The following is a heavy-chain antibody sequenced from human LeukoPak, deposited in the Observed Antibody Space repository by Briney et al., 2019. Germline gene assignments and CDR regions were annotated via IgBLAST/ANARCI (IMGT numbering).Heavy chain of an antibody. Sequence: GGSLRLSFPASEFTPSNYWMSWFRKAPGRGLEWVADIQPDGSEKYYVDSVKGRFTISRDNARNSLYLQLNSLRAEDTAFYYCARGSGNYFLDYWGQGTLVTVSS. CDR2: IQPDGSEK. V-gene: IGHV3-7*01. CDR3: ARGSGNYFLDY. J-gene: IGHJ4*02. D-gene: IGHD1-26*01. CDR1: EFTPSNYW.